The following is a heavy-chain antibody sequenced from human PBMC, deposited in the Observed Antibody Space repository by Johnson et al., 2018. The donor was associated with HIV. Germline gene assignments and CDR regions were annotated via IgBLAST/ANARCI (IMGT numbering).Heavy chain of an antibody. CDR2: ISYDGSNK. D-gene: IGHD5-12*01. Sequence: QEQLVESGGGVVQPGRSLRLSCVVSGFTFSSYTMHWVRQAPGKGLEWVAVISYDGSNKYFADSVKGRFTISRDNSKNTLYLQMSSRRAEDTAVYYCARDQVDRGGAFDIWGQGTMVTVSS. V-gene: IGHV3-30*04. CDR1: GFTFSSYT. CDR3: ARDQVDRGGAFDI. J-gene: IGHJ3*02.